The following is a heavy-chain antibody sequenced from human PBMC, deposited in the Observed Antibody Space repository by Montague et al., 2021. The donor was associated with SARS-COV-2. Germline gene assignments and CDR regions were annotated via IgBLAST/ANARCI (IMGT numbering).Heavy chain of an antibody. CDR1: GFTFGNFW. V-gene: IGHV3-7*01. CDR2: IKQDAGEK. CDR3: ATAGSGSYYYYKYGMDV. J-gene: IGHJ6*02. Sequence: SLRLSCAASGFTFGNFWMSWIRQAPGKGLEWVANIKQDAGEKYYVESVQGRFTISRDNAKKSLYLQMNSLRVEDTAVYYCATAGSGSYYYYKYGMDVWGQGTTVTVS. D-gene: IGHD3-10*01.